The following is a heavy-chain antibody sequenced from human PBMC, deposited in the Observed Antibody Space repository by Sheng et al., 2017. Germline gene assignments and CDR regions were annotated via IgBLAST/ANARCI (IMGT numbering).Heavy chain of an antibody. CDR2: INWDGSDT. V-gene: IGHV3-43D*04. CDR1: GFTFDDYA. J-gene: IGHJ6*02. Sequence: EVQLVESGGSVVQPGGSLRLSCAASGFTFDDYAMHWVRQVPGKGLEWVSFINWDGSDTYYGDSVKGRFTISRDNHKSSLSLQMNSLRPEDTALYYCIKDLRTHFYGMDVWGQGTPVTVS. CDR3: IKDLRTHFYGMDV.